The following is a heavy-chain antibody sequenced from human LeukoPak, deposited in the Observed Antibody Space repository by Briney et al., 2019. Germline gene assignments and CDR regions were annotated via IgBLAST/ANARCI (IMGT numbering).Heavy chain of an antibody. D-gene: IGHD3-9*01. CDR1: GFIFRKYV. CDR3: ARDWYHAFDL. J-gene: IGHJ3*01. CDR2: IKSKGDGETT. Sequence: PGGSLRLSCAASGFIFRKYVMSWVRQAPGKGLEWVGRIKSKGDGETTDYSAPVKGRFTISRDDLKKMVYLQMNSLKSEDTATYYCARDWYHAFDLWGQGTMVTVSS. V-gene: IGHV3-15*01.